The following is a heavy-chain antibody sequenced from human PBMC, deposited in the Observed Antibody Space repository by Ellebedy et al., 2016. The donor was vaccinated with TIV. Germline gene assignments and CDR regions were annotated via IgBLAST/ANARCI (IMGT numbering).Heavy chain of an antibody. CDR1: GLTVSSNY. V-gene: IGHV3-53*01. CDR3: ARDAAGNGGKLDY. J-gene: IGHJ4*02. D-gene: IGHD4-23*01. CDR2: IYSGGDGGDT. Sequence: PGGSLRLSCAASGLTVSSNYMNWVRQAPGKGLEWVSVIYSGGDGGDTYYADSVKGRFTISRDNSKNTLYLQMNSLRAEDTAVYYCARDAAGNGGKLDYWGQGALVTVSS.